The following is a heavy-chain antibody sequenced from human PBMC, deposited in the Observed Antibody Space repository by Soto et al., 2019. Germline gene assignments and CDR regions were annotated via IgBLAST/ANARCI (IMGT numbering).Heavy chain of an antibody. J-gene: IGHJ4*02. CDR1: GFTFSSYW. Sequence: GGSLRLSCAASGFTFSSYWMHWVRQAPGKGLVWVSRIKSDGSSTTYADSVKGRFTISRDNAMNTLYLQMDSLRAEDTAVYYCARGVYYDFWSGSYWFDYWGQGILVTVSS. CDR3: ARGVYYDFWSGSYWFDY. D-gene: IGHD3-3*01. CDR2: IKSDGSST. V-gene: IGHV3-74*01.